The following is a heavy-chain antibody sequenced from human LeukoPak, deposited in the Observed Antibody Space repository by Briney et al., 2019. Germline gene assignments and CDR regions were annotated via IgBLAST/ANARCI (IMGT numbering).Heavy chain of an antibody. CDR2: ISTSSSHI. D-gene: IGHD1-20*01. J-gene: IGHJ4*02. Sequence: GGPLRLSCTASGFTFSFYMMNWVRQAPGKGREGVSSISTSSSHIYYADSLKGRFTVSRDNAKNSLYLQMNNLRAEDTAVYYCARDDNWNDKPFDLWGPGTLVTVSS. CDR1: GFTFSFYM. V-gene: IGHV3-21*01. CDR3: ARDDNWNDKPFDL.